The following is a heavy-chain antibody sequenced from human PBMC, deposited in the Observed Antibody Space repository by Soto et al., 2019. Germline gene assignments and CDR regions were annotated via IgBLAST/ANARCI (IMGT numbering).Heavy chain of an antibody. D-gene: IGHD6-13*01. CDR3: ARTWLHSSWYTTTLYYYGMDV. J-gene: IGHJ6*02. CDR1: CCSINSYY. CDR2: IYYSGST. V-gene: IGHV4-59*01. Sequence: PSGTLSLTRPFSCCSINSYYWGLIPPPPREGLEWIGYIYYSGSTNYNPSLTSRVTISVDTSKNQFSLKLSSVTAADTAVYYCARTWLHSSWYTTTLYYYGMDVWGQGTTVTAP.